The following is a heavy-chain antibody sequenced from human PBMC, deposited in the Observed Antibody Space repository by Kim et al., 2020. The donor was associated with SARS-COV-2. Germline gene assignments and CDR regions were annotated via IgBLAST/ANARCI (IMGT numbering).Heavy chain of an antibody. J-gene: IGHJ4*02. CDR1: GGSISSGSFY. D-gene: IGHD4-17*01. CDR2: IDYGRST. CDR3: VGDYPRIFDS. Sequence: VSGGSISSGSFYWGWIRQPPGKGLEWIGSIDYGRSTYYNPSLKSRVTISVDTSKNQFSLNLNSVTAADTAVYYCVGDYPRIFDSWGQGTLAT. V-gene: IGHV4-39*01.